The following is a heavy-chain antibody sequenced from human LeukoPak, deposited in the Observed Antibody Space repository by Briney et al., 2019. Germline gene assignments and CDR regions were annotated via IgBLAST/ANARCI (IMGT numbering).Heavy chain of an antibody. J-gene: IGHJ4*02. CDR1: GFTFSSSW. CDR3: ARAPTAMVVYYFDY. Sequence: GGSLRLSCAASGFTFSSSWMSWVRQAPGKGLEWVANINQDGSEKHYVDSVKGRFTISRDNAKNSLYLQMNSLRAEDTAVYYCARAPTAMVVYYFDYWGQGSLVTVSS. D-gene: IGHD5-18*01. CDR2: INQDGSEK. V-gene: IGHV3-7*03.